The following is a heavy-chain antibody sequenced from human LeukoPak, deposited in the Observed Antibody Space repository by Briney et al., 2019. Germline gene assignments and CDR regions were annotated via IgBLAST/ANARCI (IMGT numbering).Heavy chain of an antibody. Sequence: SETLSLTCTVSGGSISSYYWSWIRQPPGKGLEWIGYIYYSGSTNYNPSLKSRVTISVDTSKNQFSLKLSSVTAADTAVYYCARGARWLEFDYWGQGTLVTVSS. CDR3: ARGARWLEFDY. CDR2: IYYSGST. V-gene: IGHV4-59*01. CDR1: GGSISSYY. D-gene: IGHD4-23*01. J-gene: IGHJ4*02.